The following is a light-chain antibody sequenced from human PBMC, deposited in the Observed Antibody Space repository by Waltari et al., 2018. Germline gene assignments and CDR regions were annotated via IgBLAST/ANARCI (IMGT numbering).Light chain of an antibody. CDR1: SRDIGGYNF. CDR3: SSYSRITTSVV. CDR2: EGL. Sequence: QSVLTQPPSASGSLGQSVTISCTGTSRDIGGYNFFSWYQQYPGKAPKLIRYEGLGRPSGVPDRLSGSKSGNTASLTVSGLQAEDEAHYYCSSYSRITTSVVFGGGTKLTVL. V-gene: IGLV2-8*01. J-gene: IGLJ3*02.